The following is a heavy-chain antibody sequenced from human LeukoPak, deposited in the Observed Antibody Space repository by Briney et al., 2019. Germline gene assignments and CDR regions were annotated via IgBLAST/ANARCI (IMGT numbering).Heavy chain of an antibody. J-gene: IGHJ4*02. CDR3: AKDAGWLRSVYFDY. D-gene: IGHD5-12*01. CDR1: GFTFDDYA. CDR2: ISWNSGSI. Sequence: GGSLRLSCAASGFTFDDYAMHWVRQAPGKGLEWVSGISWNSGSIGYADSVKGRFTISRDNAKNSLYLQMNSLRAEDTALYYCAKDAGWLRSVYFDYWGQGTLVTVSS. V-gene: IGHV3-9*01.